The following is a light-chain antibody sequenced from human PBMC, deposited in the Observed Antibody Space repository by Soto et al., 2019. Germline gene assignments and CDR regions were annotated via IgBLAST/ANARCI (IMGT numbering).Light chain of an antibody. Sequence: DFQMTQSPSSLSASVGDRVTITCRASQSFSTYLAWYQQKPGKVPKLLISGISTLQSGVPSRFSGSGYGIEFTLTISNLQPEDVATYYCQKYNTAPLTFGGGTKVDIK. CDR3: QKYNTAPLT. J-gene: IGKJ4*01. V-gene: IGKV1-27*01. CDR2: GIS. CDR1: QSFSTY.